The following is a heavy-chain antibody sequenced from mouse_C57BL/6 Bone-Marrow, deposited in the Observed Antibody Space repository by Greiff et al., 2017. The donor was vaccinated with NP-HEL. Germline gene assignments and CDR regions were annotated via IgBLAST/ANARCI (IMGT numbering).Heavy chain of an antibody. D-gene: IGHD1-1*01. V-gene: IGHV14-4*01. CDR3: TTRYYSYWYFDV. CDR1: GFNIKDDY. CDR2: IDPENGDT. Sequence: VQLQQSGAELVRPGASVKLSCTASGFNIKDDYMHWVKQRPEQGLEWIGWIDPENGDTEYASKFQGKATITADTSSNTAYLQLSSLTSEDTAVYYCTTRYYSYWYFDVWGTGTTVTVSS. J-gene: IGHJ1*03.